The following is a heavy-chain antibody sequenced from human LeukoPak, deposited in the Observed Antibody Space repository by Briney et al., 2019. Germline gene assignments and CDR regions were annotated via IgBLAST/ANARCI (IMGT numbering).Heavy chain of an antibody. D-gene: IGHD6-13*01. CDR3: ANRAAAEIDY. J-gene: IGHJ4*02. CDR2: ISGSGDST. V-gene: IGHV3-23*01. Sequence: PGGSLRLSCAASGFTFSRYAMSWVRQAPGKGLEWVSDISGSGDSTYYADSVKGRFTISRNNSKNTLYLQMNSLRAEDTAVYYCANRAAAEIDYWGQGTLVTVSS. CDR1: GFTFSRYA.